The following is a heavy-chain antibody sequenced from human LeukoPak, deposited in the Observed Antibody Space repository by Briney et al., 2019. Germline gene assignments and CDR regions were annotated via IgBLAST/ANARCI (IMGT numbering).Heavy chain of an antibody. V-gene: IGHV4-39*07. CDR1: GDSISSSSYY. CDR2: VNLQGST. Sequence: SETLSLTCTVSGDSISSSSYYWDWVRQPPGKGLEWIGEVNLQGSTNYNPSLMGRVAISVDKSENHVSLHLTSVTAADTAVYYCAREGGPYRPLDYSGQGTLVTVSS. J-gene: IGHJ4*02. CDR3: AREGGPYRPLDY.